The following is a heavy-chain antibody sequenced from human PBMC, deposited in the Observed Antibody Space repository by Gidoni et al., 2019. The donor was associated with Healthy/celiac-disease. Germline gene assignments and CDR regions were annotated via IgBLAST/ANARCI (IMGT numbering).Heavy chain of an antibody. J-gene: IGHJ5*02. CDR3: ARDQHTMIGAFDP. V-gene: IGHV1-2*04. D-gene: IGHD3-22*01. Sequence: QVQLVQSGAEAKKPGASVKVSCKASGYTFTGYDMHWVRQAPGQGLEWMGWINPNSGGTNDAQKFQGWVTMTRDTSISTAYMELSRLRSDDTAVYYCARDQHTMIGAFDPWGQGTLVTVSS. CDR1: GYTFTGYD. CDR2: INPNSGGT.